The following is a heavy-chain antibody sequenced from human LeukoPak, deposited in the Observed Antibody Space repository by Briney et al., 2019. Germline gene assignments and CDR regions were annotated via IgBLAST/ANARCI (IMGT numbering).Heavy chain of an antibody. CDR3: ARIHPLAAVGNWYFDL. V-gene: IGHV5-51*01. D-gene: IGHD6-13*01. J-gene: IGHJ2*01. Sequence: GAYLKISCKASGYSFLTYWIGWVRQPPGKGLDWMGIIYPGDSNTRYSPSFQGQVTISADKSISTAYLHWSSLKASDTAMYYCARIHPLAAVGNWYFDLWGRGTLVTVSS. CDR2: IYPGDSNT. CDR1: GYSFLTYW.